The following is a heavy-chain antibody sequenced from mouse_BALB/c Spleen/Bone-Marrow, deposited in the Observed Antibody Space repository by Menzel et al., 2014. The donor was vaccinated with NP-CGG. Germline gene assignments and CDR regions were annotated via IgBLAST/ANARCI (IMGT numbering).Heavy chain of an antibody. CDR2: INPGSNTI. V-gene: IGHV4-2*02. CDR3: ARLGNYGYHDN. Sequence: EVQLQQSGGGLVQPGGSLNLACVASGFDFSRYWMSWARQAPGKGQEWIGEINPGSNTINHSPSLKDKFIISRDNAKNTLYLQMSKVRSEDTALYYCARLGNYGYHDNWGQGTPLTVSS. CDR1: GFDFSRYW. J-gene: IGHJ2*01. D-gene: IGHD1-2*01.